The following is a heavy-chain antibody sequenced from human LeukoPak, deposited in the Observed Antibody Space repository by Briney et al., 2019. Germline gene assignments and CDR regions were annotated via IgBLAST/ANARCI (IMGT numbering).Heavy chain of an antibody. CDR3: ARDQPRRGPGDHDY. Sequence: GASVKVSCKASGYTFTTYGINWVRQAPGQGLEWMGWISTYDGNTNYAQKLRGRVTMIRDTSTSTAYMELRSLRSDDTAVYYCARDQPRRGPGDHDYWGQGTLVTVSS. CDR1: GYTFTTYG. CDR2: ISTYDGNT. D-gene: IGHD7-27*01. V-gene: IGHV1-18*01. J-gene: IGHJ4*02.